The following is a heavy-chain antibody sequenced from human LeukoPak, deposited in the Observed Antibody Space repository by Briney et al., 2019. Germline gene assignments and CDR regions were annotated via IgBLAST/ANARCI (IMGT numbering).Heavy chain of an antibody. V-gene: IGHV3-21*01. J-gene: IGHJ3*02. Sequence: VGSLRLSCAASGFTFSSYSMNWVRQAPGKGLEWVSSISSSSSDIYYADSVKGRFTTSRDNAKNSLYLQMNSLRAEDTAVYYCARVSCSSTSCPAGAFDIWGQGTMVTVSS. CDR3: ARVSCSSTSCPAGAFDI. CDR2: ISSSSSDI. CDR1: GFTFSSYS. D-gene: IGHD2-2*01.